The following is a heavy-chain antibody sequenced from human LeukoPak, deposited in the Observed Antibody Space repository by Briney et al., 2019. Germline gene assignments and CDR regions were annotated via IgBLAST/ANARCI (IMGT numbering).Heavy chain of an antibody. Sequence: PSETLSLTCTVSGGSISSYYWSWIRQPAGKGLEWIGRIYTSGSTNYNPSLKSRVTMSVDTSKNQFSLKLSFVTAADTAVYYCARDYWGYSSGRYLNWFDPWGQGTLVTVSS. V-gene: IGHV4-4*07. D-gene: IGHD6-19*01. CDR1: GGSISSYY. CDR3: ARDYWGYSSGRYLNWFDP. J-gene: IGHJ5*02. CDR2: IYTSGST.